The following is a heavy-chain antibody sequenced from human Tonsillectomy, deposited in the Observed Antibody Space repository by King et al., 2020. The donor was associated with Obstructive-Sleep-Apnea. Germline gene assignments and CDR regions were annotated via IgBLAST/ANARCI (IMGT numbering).Heavy chain of an antibody. CDR1: GFTFSSYG. CDR3: ARAGIYRSSWSSDY. V-gene: IGHV3-30*03. D-gene: IGHD6-13*01. Sequence: HVQLVESGGGVVQPGRSLRLSCAASGFTFSSYGMHWVRQAPGKGLEWVAVTSYDGSNKYYADSVKGRFTISRDNSKNTLYLQMNSLRAEDTAVYYCARAGIYRSSWSSDYWGQGTLVTVSS. CDR2: TSYDGSNK. J-gene: IGHJ4*02.